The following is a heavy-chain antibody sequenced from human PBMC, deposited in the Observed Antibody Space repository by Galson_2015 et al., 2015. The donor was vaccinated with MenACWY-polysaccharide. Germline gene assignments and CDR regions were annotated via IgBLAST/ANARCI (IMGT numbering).Heavy chain of an antibody. CDR1: GYSFTNYW. CDR3: ARHKYTTSSGDY. J-gene: IGHJ4*02. D-gene: IGHD6-6*01. V-gene: IGHV5-51*01. Sequence: QSGAEVKKPGESLKISCKSSGYSFTNYWIGWVRQMPGKGLEWMGIIYPGDSDTRYSPSFQGQVTISADKSINTAYLQWSSLKASDTATYYCARHKYTTSSGDYWGQGTLVTVSS. CDR2: IYPGDSDT.